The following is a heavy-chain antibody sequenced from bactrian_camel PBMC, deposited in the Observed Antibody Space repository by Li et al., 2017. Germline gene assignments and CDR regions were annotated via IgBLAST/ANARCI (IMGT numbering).Heavy chain of an antibody. D-gene: IGHD6*01. CDR3: AADLGWCGSAPLQREFRN. Sequence: HVQLVESGGGSVQTGGSLRLSCEASGFKYNTNCLGWFRQVPGKEREGVAAIAPSTGSTYYDDSIKGRFTVSHVNSNNTMHLQMNSLKLEDTAVYYCAADLGWCGSAPLQREFRNWGQGTQVTVS. J-gene: IGHJ4*01. CDR2: IAPSTGST. V-gene: IGHV3S1*01. CDR1: GFKYNTNC.